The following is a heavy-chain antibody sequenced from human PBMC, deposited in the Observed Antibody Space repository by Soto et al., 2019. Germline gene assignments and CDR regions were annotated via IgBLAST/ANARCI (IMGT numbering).Heavy chain of an antibody. CDR1: GFTFSTYA. D-gene: IGHD2-2*01. V-gene: IGHV3-23*01. CDR2: ISGSGGST. J-gene: IGHJ6*02. CDR3: AKGYCTSTSCYYGMDV. Sequence: LRLSCAASGFTFSTYAMSWVRQAPGKGLEWVSAISGSGGSTYYADSVKGRFTISRDNSKNTLYLQMNSLRAEDTAVYYCAKGYCTSTSCYYGMDVWGQGTTVTVSS.